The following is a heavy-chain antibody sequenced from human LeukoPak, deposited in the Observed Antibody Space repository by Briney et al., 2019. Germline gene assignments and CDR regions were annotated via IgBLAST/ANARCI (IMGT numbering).Heavy chain of an antibody. CDR1: GFTFSSYE. Sequence: PGGSLRLSCAASGFTFSSYEMNWVRQAPGKGLEGVSAISGSGGSTYYADSVKGRFTISRDNAKNTLYLQMNSLRVEDTAVYYCARSPTHPYSNSMDVWGKGTTVTLS. V-gene: IGHV3-23*01. CDR2: ISGSGGST. CDR3: ARSPTHPYSNSMDV. J-gene: IGHJ6*03. D-gene: IGHD2-21*01.